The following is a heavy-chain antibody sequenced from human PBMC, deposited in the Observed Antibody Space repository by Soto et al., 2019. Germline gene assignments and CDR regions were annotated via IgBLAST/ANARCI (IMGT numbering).Heavy chain of an antibody. V-gene: IGHV3-11*01. CDR2: ISSSGSTI. Sequence: PGGSLRLSCAASGFTFSDYYMSWIRQAPGKGLEWVSYISSSGSTIYYADSVKGRFTISRDNAKNSLYLQMNSLRAEDTAVYYCATSITIFGVVTGVDYWGQGTLVTVSS. CDR1: GFTFSDYY. D-gene: IGHD3-3*01. CDR3: ATSITIFGVVTGVDY. J-gene: IGHJ4*02.